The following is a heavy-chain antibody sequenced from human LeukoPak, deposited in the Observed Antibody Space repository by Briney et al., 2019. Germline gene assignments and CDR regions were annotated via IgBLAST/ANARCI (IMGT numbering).Heavy chain of an antibody. D-gene: IGHD3-22*01. CDR2: ISSSSSYI. J-gene: IGHJ4*02. Sequence: GGSLRLSCAASGFTFSSYSMNWVRQAPGKGLERVASISSSSSYIYYADSVKGRFTISRDNAKNSLYLQMNSLRAEDTAVYYCARDLGPDYYDSSGYYSGPLRYWGQGTLVTVSS. CDR1: GFTFSSYS. CDR3: ARDLGPDYYDSSGYYSGPLRY. V-gene: IGHV3-21*01.